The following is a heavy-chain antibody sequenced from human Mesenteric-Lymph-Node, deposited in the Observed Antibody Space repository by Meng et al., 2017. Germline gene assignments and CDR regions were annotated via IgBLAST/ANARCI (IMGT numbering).Heavy chain of an antibody. J-gene: IGHJ5*02. CDR3: AGEIRRGVFVFDNWFDP. CDR1: GFKFDDYG. Sequence: GESLKISCVGSGFKFDDYGMSWVRQAPGKGLEWVSGRNWNGGSLGYVDSVEGRFTISRDNANNSVYLQMSSLRAEDTALYYCAGEIRRGVFVFDNWFDPWGQGTLVTVSS. CDR2: RNWNGGSL. V-gene: IGHV3-20*04. D-gene: IGHD3-10*01.